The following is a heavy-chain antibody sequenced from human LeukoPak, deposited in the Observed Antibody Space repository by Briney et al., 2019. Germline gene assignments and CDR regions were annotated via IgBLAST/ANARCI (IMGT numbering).Heavy chain of an antibody. J-gene: IGHJ6*04. CDR1: GGSVSSGSYY. CDR2: IYYSGST. D-gene: IGHD3-10*01. Sequence: SETLSLTCTVSGGSVSSGSYYWSWIRQPPGKGLEWIGYIYYSGSTNYNPSLKSRVTISVDTSKNQFSLKLSSVTAADTAVYYCARDRRAMVRGVPFNYGMDVRGKGTTVTVSS. V-gene: IGHV4-61*01. CDR3: ARDRRAMVRGVPFNYGMDV.